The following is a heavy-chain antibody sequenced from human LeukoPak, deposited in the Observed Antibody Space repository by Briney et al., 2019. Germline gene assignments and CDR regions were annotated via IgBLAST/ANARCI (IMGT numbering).Heavy chain of an antibody. J-gene: IGHJ3*02. CDR1: GFTFSSYW. V-gene: IGHV3-7*01. CDR2: IKRDGSEK. CDR3: ARDNSIWDGAFDI. Sequence: GGSLRLSCAASGFTFSSYWMSWVRQAPGKGLEWVANIKRDGSEKYYVDSVKGRFTISRDSAKNSLSLQMNSLRAEDTAIYYCARDNSIWDGAFDIWGRGTMVTVSS. D-gene: IGHD6-13*01.